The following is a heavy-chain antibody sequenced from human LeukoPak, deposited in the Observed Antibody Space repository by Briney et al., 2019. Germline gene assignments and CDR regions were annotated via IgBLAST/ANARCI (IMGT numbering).Heavy chain of an antibody. D-gene: IGHD2-2*01. Sequence: PGGSLRLSCAASGFTFSTYWMSWVRQAPGKGLEWVANIKQDGSDKFYVDSVKGRFTISRDNAKNSMYLQMNSLRAEDTAVYCCARVLPVASRDYWGQGTLVTVSS. V-gene: IGHV3-7*01. J-gene: IGHJ4*02. CDR1: GFTFSTYW. CDR2: IKQDGSDK. CDR3: ARVLPVASRDY.